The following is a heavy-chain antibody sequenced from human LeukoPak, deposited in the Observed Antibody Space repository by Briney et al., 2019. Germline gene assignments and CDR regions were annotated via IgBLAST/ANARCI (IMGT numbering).Heavy chain of an antibody. CDR1: GFTFTDYW. CDR2: ISGSGGST. D-gene: IGHD4-17*01. J-gene: IGHJ4*02. V-gene: IGHV3-23*01. CDR3: NSYGDYPRY. Sequence: GGSLRLSCAVSGFTFTDYWMNWVRQAPGKGLEWVSAISGSGGSTYYADSVKGRFTISRDNSKNTLYLQMNSLRAEDTAVYYCNSYGDYPRYWGQGTLVTVSS.